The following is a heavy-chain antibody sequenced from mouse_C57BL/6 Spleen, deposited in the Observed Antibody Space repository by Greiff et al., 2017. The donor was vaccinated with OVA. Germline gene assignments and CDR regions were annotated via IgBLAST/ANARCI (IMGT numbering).Heavy chain of an antibody. CDR3: AREGDSFDY. CDR2: ISYDGSN. CDR1: GYSITSGYY. Sequence: EVQRVESGPGLVKPSQSLSLTCSVTGYSITSGYYWNWIRQFPGNKLEWMGYISYDGSNNYNPSLKNRISITRDTSKNQFFLKLNSVTTEDTATYYCAREGDSFDYWGQGTTLTVSS. V-gene: IGHV3-6*01. J-gene: IGHJ2*01.